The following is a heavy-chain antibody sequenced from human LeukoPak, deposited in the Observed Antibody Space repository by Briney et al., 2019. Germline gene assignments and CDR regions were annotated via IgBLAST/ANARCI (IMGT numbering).Heavy chain of an antibody. D-gene: IGHD2-15*01. CDR1: GYTFTGYY. Sequence: ASVKVSCKASGYTFTGYYMHWVRQAPGQGLEWMGWINPNSGGTNYAQKFQGRVTMTRDTSIGTAYMELSRLRSDDTAVYYCARDSDSGEGYYYYYGMDVWGQGTTVTVSS. CDR3: ARDSDSGEGYYYYYGMDV. CDR2: INPNSGGT. J-gene: IGHJ6*02. V-gene: IGHV1-2*02.